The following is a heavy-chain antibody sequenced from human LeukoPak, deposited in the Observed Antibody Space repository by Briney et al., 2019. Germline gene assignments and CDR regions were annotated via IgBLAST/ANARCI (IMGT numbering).Heavy chain of an antibody. CDR3: ARDFRDYRDYVAYFDS. CDR2: ILYDGTNK. J-gene: IGHJ4*02. CDR1: GFTFSSYG. V-gene: IGHV3-30*19. Sequence: GRSLRLSCAASGFTFSSYGMHWVRQAPGKGLEWVSVILYDGTNKYYADSVKGRFTISRDNSRNTLYLQMNSLRAEDTAVYYCARDFRDYRDYVAYFDSWGQGTLVTVSS. D-gene: IGHD4-17*01.